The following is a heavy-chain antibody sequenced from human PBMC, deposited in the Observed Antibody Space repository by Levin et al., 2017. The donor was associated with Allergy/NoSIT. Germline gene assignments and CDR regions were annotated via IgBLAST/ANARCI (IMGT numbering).Heavy chain of an antibody. CDR1: GFSVSNNY. D-gene: IGHD6-13*01. CDR3: ATDHGSSWCLH. Sequence: RGESLKISCEGSGFSVSNNYMSWVRQAPGKGLEWVSVIYSGGSTNYADSVKGRFTISRDNSKNTLYLQMSNLRAEDTAVYYCATDHGSSWCLHWGQGTLVTVSS. CDR2: IYSGGST. V-gene: IGHV3-66*01. J-gene: IGHJ4*02.